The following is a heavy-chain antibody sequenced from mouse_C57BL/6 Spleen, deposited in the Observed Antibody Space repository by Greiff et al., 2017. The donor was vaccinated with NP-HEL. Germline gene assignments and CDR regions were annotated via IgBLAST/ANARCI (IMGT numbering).Heavy chain of an antibody. Sequence: EVQLQQSVAELVRPGASVKLSCTASGFNIKNSYMNWVKQRPEQGLEWIGRIDPANGNTKSDPKFKGKATITVEPYSNTSYLQLISLTSEYTAIYYCARHCYYSNYGFDYWGQGTTLSVSS. CDR1: GFNIKNSY. CDR2: IDPANGNT. J-gene: IGHJ2*01. CDR3: ARHCYYSNYGFDY. V-gene: IGHV14-3*01. D-gene: IGHD2-5*01.